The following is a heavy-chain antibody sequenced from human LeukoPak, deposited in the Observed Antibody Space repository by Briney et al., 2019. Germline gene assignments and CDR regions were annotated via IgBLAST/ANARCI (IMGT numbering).Heavy chain of an antibody. J-gene: IGHJ4*02. Sequence: ASVKVSCKASGYTFTSYGISWVRQAPGQGLEWMGWICTYNGDTDYAHSLQGRVTMSTDTSTGTAYMELRSLRSDDTAVYYCARDPGSYSDILTGYYTPYYFDYWGQGTLVTVSS. CDR1: GYTFTSYG. CDR3: ARDPGSYSDILTGYYTPYYFDY. D-gene: IGHD3-9*01. CDR2: ICTYNGDT. V-gene: IGHV1-18*01.